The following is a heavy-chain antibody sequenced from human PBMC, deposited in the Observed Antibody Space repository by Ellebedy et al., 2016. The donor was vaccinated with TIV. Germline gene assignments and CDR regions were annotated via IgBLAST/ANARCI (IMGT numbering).Heavy chain of an antibody. CDR2: VIHTGST. CDR1: DDSFRGSY. Sequence: MPSETLSLTCDVSDDSFRGSYLTWIRQPPGKGLEWIGEVIHTGSTNYNPSLKSRVTISVDTSKNQFSLNLSSVTAADTAVYYCARVRRESRWFAESQYFFDYWGQGTLVTVSS. J-gene: IGHJ4*02. V-gene: IGHV4-34*12. CDR3: ARVRRESRWFAESQYFFDY. D-gene: IGHD3-10*01.